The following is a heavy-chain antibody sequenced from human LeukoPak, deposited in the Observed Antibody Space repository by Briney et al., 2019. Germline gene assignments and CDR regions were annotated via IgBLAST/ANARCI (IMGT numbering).Heavy chain of an antibody. J-gene: IGHJ6*02. CDR3: ARAAYGGNSVYYYYGMDV. CDR2: INPNNGGT. CDR1: GYTFTGYY. D-gene: IGHD4-23*01. Sequence: ASVKVSCKASGYTFTGYYMHWVRQAPGQGLEWMGWINPNNGGTNYAQKFQGRVTVTRDTSISTAYMELSRLRSDDTAVYYCARAAYGGNSVYYYYGMDVWGQGTTVTVSS. V-gene: IGHV1-2*02.